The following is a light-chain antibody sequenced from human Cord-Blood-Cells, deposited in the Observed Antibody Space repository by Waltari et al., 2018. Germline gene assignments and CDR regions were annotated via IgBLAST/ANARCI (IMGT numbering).Light chain of an antibody. V-gene: IGLV2-14*01. Sequence: QSALTQPASVSGSPGQSITTSCTGTSIDVGGYNYVSWYQQHPGKAPKLMIYEVSNRPSGVSNRFSGSKSGNTASLTISGLQAEDEADYYCSSYTSSSTLVFGGGTKLTVL. CDR1: SIDVGGYNY. CDR3: SSYTSSSTLV. J-gene: IGLJ2*01. CDR2: EVS.